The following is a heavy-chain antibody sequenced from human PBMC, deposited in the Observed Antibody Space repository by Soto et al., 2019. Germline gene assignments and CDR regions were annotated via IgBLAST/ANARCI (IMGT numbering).Heavy chain of an antibody. CDR2: IYYSGST. CDR3: ARWWTYYYDSSGYWADAFDI. D-gene: IGHD3-22*01. V-gene: IGHV4-31*03. Sequence: SETLSLTCTVSGGSISSGGYYWSWIRQHPGKGLEWIGYIYYSGSTYYNPSLKSRVTISVDTSKNQFSLKLSSVTAADTAVYYCARWWTYYYDSSGYWADAFDIWGQGTMVTVSS. CDR1: GGSISSGGYY. J-gene: IGHJ3*02.